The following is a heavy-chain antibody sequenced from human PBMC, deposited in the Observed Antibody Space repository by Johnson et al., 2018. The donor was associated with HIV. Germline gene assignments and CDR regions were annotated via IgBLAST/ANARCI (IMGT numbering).Heavy chain of an antibody. V-gene: IGHV3-15*01. CDR1: GFTFSDYY. Sequence: VQLVESGGGVERPGGSLRLSCVASGFTFSDYYMSWIRQAPGKGLEWVGRINSKTDGGTTDYAAPVKGRFTISRDDSKNTLYLQMNSLKTEDTAVYYCTTDQLQQLVHDAFDIWGQGTMVTVSS. CDR2: INSKTDGGTT. J-gene: IGHJ3*02. D-gene: IGHD6-13*01. CDR3: TTDQLQQLVHDAFDI.